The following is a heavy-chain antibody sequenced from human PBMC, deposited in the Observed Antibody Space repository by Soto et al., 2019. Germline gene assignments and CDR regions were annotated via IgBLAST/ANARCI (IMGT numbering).Heavy chain of an antibody. D-gene: IGHD3-16*01. CDR3: TTPPIRGYYGMDV. Sequence: GGSLRLSCAASGFTFSNAWVNWVRQAPGKGLEWVGRIKSKTDGGTTDYAAPVKGRFTISRDDSKNTLYLQMNSLKTEDTAVYYCTTPPIRGYYGMDVWGQGTTVTVSS. J-gene: IGHJ6*02. V-gene: IGHV3-15*07. CDR1: GFTFSNAW. CDR2: IKSKTDGGTT.